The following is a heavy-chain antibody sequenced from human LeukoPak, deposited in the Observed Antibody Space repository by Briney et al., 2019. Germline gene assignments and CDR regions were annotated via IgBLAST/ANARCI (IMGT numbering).Heavy chain of an antibody. D-gene: IGHD6-6*01. CDR1: GFTFSNYW. V-gene: IGHV3-7*01. CDR3: ARIGYSISSLDY. J-gene: IGHJ4*02. Sequence: GGSLRLSCAASGFTFSNYWMSWVRQAPGKGLEWVANIKQDGSVKYYVDSVKGRFTISRDNAKNFLQMNSLRVEDTAVYYCARIGYSISSLDYWGQGTLVTVSS. CDR2: IKQDGSVK.